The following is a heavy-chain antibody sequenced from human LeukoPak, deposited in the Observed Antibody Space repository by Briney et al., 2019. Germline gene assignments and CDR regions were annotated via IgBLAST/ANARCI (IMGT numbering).Heavy chain of an antibody. Sequence: ASVKVSCKASEYTFASYDIYWVRQAAGQGLEWVGWVNPNSGNTGYAQKFQGRVTMTRNPSITTAYMELSGLTFEDTAVYYCARPGGVWFGELGLGGMAFWGQGTTVTVSS. CDR2: VNPNSGNT. D-gene: IGHD3-10*01. CDR1: EYTFASYD. CDR3: ARPGGVWFGELGLGGMAF. V-gene: IGHV1-8*01. J-gene: IGHJ6*02.